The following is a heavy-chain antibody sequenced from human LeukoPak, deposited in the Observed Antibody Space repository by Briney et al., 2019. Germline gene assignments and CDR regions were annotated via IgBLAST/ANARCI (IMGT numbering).Heavy chain of an antibody. CDR1: GGSISSGSYY. J-gene: IGHJ5*02. V-gene: IGHV4-31*03. D-gene: IGHD2-2*02. CDR3: ARAHLGYCSSTTCYMSWFDP. Sequence: SQTLSLTRTVSGGSISSGSYYWSWIRQHPGKGLEWIAYIHYSGTSFYNPSLKSRVTISIDTSKTQFSLKLSSVTAADTAVYYCARAHLGYCSSTTCYMSWFDPWGQGTLVTVSS. CDR2: IHYSGTS.